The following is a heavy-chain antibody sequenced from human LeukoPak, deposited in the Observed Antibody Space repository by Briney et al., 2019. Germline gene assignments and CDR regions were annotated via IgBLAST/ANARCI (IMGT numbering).Heavy chain of an antibody. J-gene: IGHJ4*02. D-gene: IGHD5-18*01. V-gene: IGHV3-33*01. CDR1: GFTFSSYG. Sequence: GGSLRLSCAASGFTFSSYGMHWVRQAPGKGLEWVAVIWYDGSNKYYADSVKGRFTISRDSSKNTLYLQMNSLRAEDTAVYYCARGGRGYSYALYYFDYWGQGTLVTVSS. CDR2: IWYDGSNK. CDR3: ARGGRGYSYALYYFDY.